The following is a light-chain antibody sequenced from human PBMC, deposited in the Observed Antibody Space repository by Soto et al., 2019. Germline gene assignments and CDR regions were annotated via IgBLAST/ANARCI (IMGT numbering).Light chain of an antibody. CDR1: SSDVGGYDY. CDR3: SSYAGSNIL. Sequence: QSVLTQPPSASGSPGQSVTISCTGTSSDVGGYDYVSWYQQHPGKAPKLIIYEVSKRPSGVPDRFSGSKSGNTASLTVSGLQAEDDADYYCSSYAGSNILFGGGTKLTVL. J-gene: IGLJ2*01. V-gene: IGLV2-8*01. CDR2: EVS.